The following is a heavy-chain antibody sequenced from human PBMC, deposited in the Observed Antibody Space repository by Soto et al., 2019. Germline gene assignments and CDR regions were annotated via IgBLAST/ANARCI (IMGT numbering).Heavy chain of an antibody. J-gene: IGHJ6*02. V-gene: IGHV1-18*01. Sequence: QVQLVQSGAEVKKPGASVKVSCKASGYTFTRSGISWVRQAPGQGPEWMGWISSYNGDTNYAQTFQGRVTMTTDTATSTADMELRSLRSDDTAVYYCEREGEAPYYYYGMDVWGQGTPVTVSS. CDR1: GYTFTRSG. CDR3: EREGEAPYYYYGMDV. CDR2: ISSYNGDT.